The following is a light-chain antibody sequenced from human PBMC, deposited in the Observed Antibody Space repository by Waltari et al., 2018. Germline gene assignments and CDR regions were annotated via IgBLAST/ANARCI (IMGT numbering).Light chain of an antibody. CDR3: QSYDSSLSDVV. J-gene: IGLJ2*01. V-gene: IGLV1-40*01. CDR2: GNS. CDR1: SSNIGAGYD. Sequence: QSVLTQPPSVSGAPGQRATISCTGSSSNIGAGYDVPWYQQLPGTAPKLPIYGNSNRPSGVPDRFSGSKSGTSASLAITGLQAEDEADYYCQSYDSSLSDVVFGGGTKLTVL.